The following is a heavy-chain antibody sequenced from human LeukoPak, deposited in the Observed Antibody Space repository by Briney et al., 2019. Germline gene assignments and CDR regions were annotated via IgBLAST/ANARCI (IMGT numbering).Heavy chain of an antibody. CDR2: INPNSGGT. CDR1: GYTFTGYY. V-gene: IGHV1-2*02. CDR3: AKVGVTLTVYYFDY. J-gene: IGHJ4*02. Sequence: GSVRVSCKASGYTFTGYYMHWVRQAPGQGLEWMGWINPNSGGTSYAQKFQGRVTMTRDTSISTAYMELSSLRSDDTAVYYCAKVGVTLTVYYFDYWGQGTLITVSS. D-gene: IGHD4-11*01.